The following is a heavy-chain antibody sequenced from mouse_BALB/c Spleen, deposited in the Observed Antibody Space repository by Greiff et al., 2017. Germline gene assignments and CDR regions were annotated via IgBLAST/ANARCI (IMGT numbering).Heavy chain of an antibody. CDR2: IDPANGNT. J-gene: IGHJ3*01. D-gene: IGHD2-1*01. CDR3: ARSKDGNYLFAY. Sequence: VQLQQSGAELVKPGASVKLSCTASGFTIKDTYMPWVKQRPEQGLEWIGRIDPANGNTKYDPKFQGKATITADTSSNTAYLQLSSLTSEDTAVYYCARSKDGNYLFAYWGQGTLVTVSA. CDR1: GFTIKDTY. V-gene: IGHV14-3*02.